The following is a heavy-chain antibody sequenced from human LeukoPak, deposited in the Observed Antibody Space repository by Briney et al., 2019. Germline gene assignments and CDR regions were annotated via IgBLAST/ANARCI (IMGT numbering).Heavy chain of an antibody. CDR1: GFIFSDYI. V-gene: IGHV3-72*01. CDR2: IRTRINSSTT. CDR3: SRDGGEGGNSAFDI. D-gene: IGHD4-23*01. Sequence: GGSLRLSCAASGFIFSDYIMDWVRQAPGKGLEWVGRIRTRINSSTTEYAASVKGRFTISRDDSKNSMYLHMNSLKTEDTAVYHCSRDGGEGGNSAFDIWGQGTMVIVSS. J-gene: IGHJ3*02.